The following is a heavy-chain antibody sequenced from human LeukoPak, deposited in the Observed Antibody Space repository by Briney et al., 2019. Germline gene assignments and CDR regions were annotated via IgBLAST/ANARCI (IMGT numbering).Heavy chain of an antibody. CDR1: GDSIRSGDSY. D-gene: IGHD3-10*01. J-gene: IGHJ4*02. CDR2: IYYSGSI. Sequence: SETLSLTCIVSGDSIRSGDSYWSWIRQHPGKGLEWIGYIYYSGSIYYNPSLKSRVTISVDTSKNQFSLKLSSVTAADTAVYYCARGELLFGDPRGFDYWGQGTLVTVSS. V-gene: IGHV4-31*03. CDR3: ARGELLFGDPRGFDY.